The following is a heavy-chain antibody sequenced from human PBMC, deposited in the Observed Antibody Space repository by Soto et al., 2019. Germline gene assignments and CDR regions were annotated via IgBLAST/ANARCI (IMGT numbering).Heavy chain of an antibody. CDR3: AKVGDVYNSFFDY. J-gene: IGHJ4*02. V-gene: IGHV3-30*18. D-gene: IGHD1-1*01. CDR2: ISYDGNKI. Sequence: GGSLRLSCAASVFTVTNYDMHWVRQAPGQGLEWVAVISYDGNKIYYVDSVKGRFTISRDISKNTLYLQMNSLRAEDTAVYYCAKVGDVYNSFFDYWGQGALVTSPQ. CDR1: VFTVTNYD.